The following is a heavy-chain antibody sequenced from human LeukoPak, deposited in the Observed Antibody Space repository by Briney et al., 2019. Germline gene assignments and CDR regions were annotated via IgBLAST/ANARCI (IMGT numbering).Heavy chain of an antibody. Sequence: GASVKVSCKASGYTFTAYYMHWVRQAPGQGLEWMGWIDSKNGDTKYAQKFQSRLTISRDTSIGIAYMELRSLISDDTAVYYCASEAYCSGGSCSVQRVASWGQETPVTVS. D-gene: IGHD2-15*01. V-gene: IGHV1-2*02. CDR3: ASEAYCSGGSCSVQRVAS. CDR2: IDSKNGDT. J-gene: IGHJ4*02. CDR1: GYTFTAYY.